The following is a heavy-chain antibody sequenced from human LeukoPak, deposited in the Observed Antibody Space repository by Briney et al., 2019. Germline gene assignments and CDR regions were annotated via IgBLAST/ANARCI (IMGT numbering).Heavy chain of an antibody. CDR3: ARLRDDYVWGSFLFDY. V-gene: IGHV4-39*01. CDR1: GGSFSSSSYY. J-gene: IGHJ4*02. D-gene: IGHD3-16*01. CDR2: IYYSGST. Sequence: PSETLSLTCTVSGGSFSSSSYYWGWIRQPPGKGLEWIGSIYYSGSTYYNPSLESRVTISVDTSKNQFSLKLSSVTAADTAVYYCARLRDDYVWGSFLFDYWGQGTLVTVSS.